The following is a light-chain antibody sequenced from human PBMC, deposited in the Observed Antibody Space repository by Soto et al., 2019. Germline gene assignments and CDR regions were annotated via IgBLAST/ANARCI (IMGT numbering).Light chain of an antibody. V-gene: IGKV3-15*01. Sequence: EIVMTQSPATLSVPPGERATLSCRASQSVSSNLAWYQQKPGQAPRLLIYGASTRATGIPARFSGSGSGTEFTLTISSLQSEDFAVYYCQQYNSYSEAFGQGTKVDIK. CDR3: QQYNSYSEA. J-gene: IGKJ1*01. CDR1: QSVSSN. CDR2: GAS.